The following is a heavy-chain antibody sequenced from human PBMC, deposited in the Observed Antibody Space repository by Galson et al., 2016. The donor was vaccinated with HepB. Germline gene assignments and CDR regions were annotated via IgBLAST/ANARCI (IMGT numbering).Heavy chain of an antibody. CDR1: GGSVDNYY. Sequence: ETLSLTCTVSGGSVDNYYWSWIRQPPGRELQYIGRIFSTGSTEYNPSLKGRVTISVDTSKTQFSLKLTSMTAADTAVYYCARLPKTGAYFDPWGQGTLVTVSS. V-gene: IGHV4-59*02. D-gene: IGHD3-10*01. CDR2: IFSTGST. J-gene: IGHJ5*02. CDR3: ARLPKTGAYFDP.